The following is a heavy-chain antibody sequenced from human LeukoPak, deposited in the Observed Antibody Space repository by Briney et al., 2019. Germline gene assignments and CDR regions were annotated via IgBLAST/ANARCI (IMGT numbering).Heavy chain of an antibody. Sequence: GGSLRLSCAASGFTFSSYAMSWVRQAPGKGLEWVSAISGRAGTTHYADSVKGRFTISRDNSKNTLYLQMNSLRAEDTAVYYCAKLYGDYGIYYYYYMDVWGKGTTVTISS. CDR2: ISGRAGTT. CDR1: GFTFSSYA. D-gene: IGHD4-17*01. CDR3: AKLYGDYGIYYYYYMDV. V-gene: IGHV3-23*01. J-gene: IGHJ6*03.